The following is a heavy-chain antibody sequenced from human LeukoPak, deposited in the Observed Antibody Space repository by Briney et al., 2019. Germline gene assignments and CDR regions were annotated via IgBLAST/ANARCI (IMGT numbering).Heavy chain of an antibody. CDR2: IYHSGST. V-gene: IGHV4-38-2*02. D-gene: IGHD3-16*01. CDR1: GYSISSGYY. CDR3: ARVFQGGDGAFDI. J-gene: IGHJ3*02. Sequence: PETLSLTCTVSGYSISSGYYWGWIRQPPGKGLEWIGSIYHSGSTYYNPSLKSRVTISVDTSKNQFSLKLSSVTAADTAVYYCARVFQGGDGAFDIWGQGTMVTVSS.